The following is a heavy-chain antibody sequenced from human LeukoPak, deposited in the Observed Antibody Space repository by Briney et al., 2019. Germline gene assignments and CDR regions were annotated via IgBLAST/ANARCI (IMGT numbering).Heavy chain of an antibody. CDR1: GGSISSSNW. J-gene: IGHJ4*02. CDR3: AREVSFYYDGSGYPSDY. CDR2: IYHSGST. D-gene: IGHD3-22*01. V-gene: IGHV4-4*02. Sequence: SETLSLTCAVSGGSISSSNWWSWVRQPPGKGLEWIGEIYHSGSTNYNPSLKSRVTISVDKSKNQFSLKLSSVTAADTAVYYCAREVSFYYDGSGYPSDYWGQGTLVAVSS.